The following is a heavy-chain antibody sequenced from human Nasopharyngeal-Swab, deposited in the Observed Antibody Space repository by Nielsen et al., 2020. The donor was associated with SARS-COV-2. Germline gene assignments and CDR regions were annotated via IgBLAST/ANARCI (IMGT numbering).Heavy chain of an antibody. D-gene: IGHD3-16*02. CDR3: ARQGVFVPAYFHQYYMDV. V-gene: IGHV3-7*03. CDR2: IKQDGSEK. CDR1: GFSFSTYW. Sequence: GESLKISCAASGFSFSTYWMTWVRQALGKGLEWVANIKQDGSEKYYVDSVKGRFTVSRDNPKNLLYLQVNSLRAEDTAVYYCARQGVFVPAYFHQYYMDVWGKGTTVTVSS. J-gene: IGHJ6*03.